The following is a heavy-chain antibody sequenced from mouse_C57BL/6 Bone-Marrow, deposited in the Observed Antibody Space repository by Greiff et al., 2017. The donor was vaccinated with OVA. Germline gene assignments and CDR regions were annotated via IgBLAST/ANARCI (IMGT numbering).Heavy chain of an antibody. CDR2: IDPSDSYT. J-gene: IGHJ3*01. CDR1: GYTFTSYW. CDR3: ASAVFAY. Sequence: QVQLQQSGAELVKPGASVKLSYKASGYTFTSYWMQWVKQRPGQGLEWIGEIDPSDSYTNYNQKFKGKATLTVDTSSSTAYMQLSSLTSEDSAVYYCASAVFAYWGQGTLVTVSA. V-gene: IGHV1-50*01.